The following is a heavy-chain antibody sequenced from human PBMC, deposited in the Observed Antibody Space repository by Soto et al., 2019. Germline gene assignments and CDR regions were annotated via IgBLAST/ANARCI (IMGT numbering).Heavy chain of an antibody. CDR2: IYYSGST. J-gene: IGHJ5*02. CDR3: ARENVVVPAAIDTKYFRGAWFDP. V-gene: IGHV4-59*01. CDR1: GGSISSYY. D-gene: IGHD2-2*01. Sequence: PSETLSLTCTVSGGSISSYYWSWIRQPPGKGLEWIGYIYYSGSTNYNPSLKSRVTISVDTSKNQFSLKLSSVTAADTAVYYCARENVVVPAAIDTKYFRGAWFDPWGQGTLVTVSS.